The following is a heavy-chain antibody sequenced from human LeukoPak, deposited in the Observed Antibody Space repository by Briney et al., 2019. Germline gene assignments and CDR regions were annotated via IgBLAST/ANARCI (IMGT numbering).Heavy chain of an antibody. CDR3: ATGAYSSSWYVPY. Sequence: PGGSLRLSCAASGFTFSSYAMSWVRQAPGKGLEWVSAISGSSSYIYYADSVKGRFTISRDNAKNSLYLQMNSLRAEDTAVYYCATGAYSSSWYVPYWGQGTLVTVSS. CDR1: GFTFSSYA. V-gene: IGHV3-21*01. J-gene: IGHJ4*02. D-gene: IGHD6-13*01. CDR2: ISGSSSYI.